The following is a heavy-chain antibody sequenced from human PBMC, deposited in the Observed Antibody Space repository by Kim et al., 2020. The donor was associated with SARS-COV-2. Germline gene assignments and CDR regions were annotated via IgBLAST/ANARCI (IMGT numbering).Heavy chain of an antibody. CDR3: ARGRMDIVVVPASGGFDP. CDR1: GGSFSGYY. Sequence: SETLSLTCAVYGGSFSGYYWSWIRQPPGKGLEWIGEINHSGSTNYNPSLKSRVTISVDTSKNQFSLKLSSVTAADTAVYYCARGRMDIVVVPASGGFDP. J-gene: IGHJ5*02. CDR2: INHSGST. V-gene: IGHV4-34*01. D-gene: IGHD2-2*03.